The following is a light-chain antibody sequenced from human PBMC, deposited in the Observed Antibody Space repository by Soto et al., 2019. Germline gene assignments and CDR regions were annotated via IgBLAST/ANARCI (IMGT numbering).Light chain of an antibody. V-gene: IGLV4-69*01. CDR1: SGHSSYA. J-gene: IGLJ3*02. Sequence: QLVLTQSPSASASLGASVKLTCTLSSGHSSYAIAWHQQQPEKGPRYLMKFNSDGSHSKGDGIPDRFSGSSSGAERYLTISSLQSEDEADYYCQTWGTGPWVFGGGTKVTVL. CDR2: FNSDGSH. CDR3: QTWGTGPWV.